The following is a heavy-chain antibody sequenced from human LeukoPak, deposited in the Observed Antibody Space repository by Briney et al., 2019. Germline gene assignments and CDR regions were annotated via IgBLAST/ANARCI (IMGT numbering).Heavy chain of an antibody. CDR2: ISSSGSTI. J-gene: IGHJ4*02. CDR3: AREIQSDLQTLNFDY. D-gene: IGHD2-21*02. Sequence: GGSLRLSCAASGFTFSDYYMSWIRQAPGKGLEWVSYISSSGSTIYYADSVKGRFTISRDNAKNSLYLQMNSLRAEDTAVYYCAREIQSDLQTLNFDYWGQGTLVTVSS. CDR1: GFTFSDYY. V-gene: IGHV3-11*01.